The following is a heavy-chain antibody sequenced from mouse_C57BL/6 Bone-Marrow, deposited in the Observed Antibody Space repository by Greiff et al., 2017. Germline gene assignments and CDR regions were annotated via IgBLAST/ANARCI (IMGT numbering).Heavy chain of an antibody. Sequence: QVQLQQSGAELMKPGASVKLSCKATGYTFTGYWIEWVKQRPGHGLEWIGEILPGSGSTNYNEKFKSKATLTVDKSSSTAYMQLSSLTSEDSAVYYCARPIYYGNSWFAYWGQGTLVTVSA. J-gene: IGHJ3*01. CDR2: ILPGSGST. D-gene: IGHD2-1*01. CDR3: ARPIYYGNSWFAY. V-gene: IGHV1-9*01. CDR1: GYTFTGYW.